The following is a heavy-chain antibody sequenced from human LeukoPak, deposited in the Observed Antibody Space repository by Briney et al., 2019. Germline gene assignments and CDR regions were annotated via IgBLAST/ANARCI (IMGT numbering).Heavy chain of an antibody. CDR3: ATMIVVVRVFDY. J-gene: IGHJ4*02. CDR2: FDPEDGET. V-gene: IGHV1-24*01. Sequence: ASVKVSCKVSVYTLPELSLHWVRQAPGKGLEWMGGFDPEDGETIYAQKFQGRVTMTEDTSTDTAYMELSSLRSKDTAVYYCATMIVVVRVFDYWGQGTLVTVSS. CDR1: VYTLPELS. D-gene: IGHD3-22*01.